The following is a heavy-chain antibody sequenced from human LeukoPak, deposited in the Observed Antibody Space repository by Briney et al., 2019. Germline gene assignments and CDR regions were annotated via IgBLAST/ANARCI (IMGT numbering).Heavy chain of an antibody. V-gene: IGHV3-23*01. D-gene: IGHD3-9*01. J-gene: IGHJ4*02. CDR3: ATDLILTGYYSGDY. CDR2: ISGSGGGT. CDR1: GFTFSSYA. Sequence: GGSLRLSCAASGFTFSSYAMGWVRQAPGRGLEWVSAISGSGGGTYYADSVRGRFTISRDDSKNTLYLQLNSLRAEDTAVYYCATDLILTGYYSGDYWGQGTPVTVSS.